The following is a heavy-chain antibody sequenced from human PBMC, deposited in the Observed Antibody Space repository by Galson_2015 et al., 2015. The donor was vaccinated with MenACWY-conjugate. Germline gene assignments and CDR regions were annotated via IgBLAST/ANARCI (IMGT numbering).Heavy chain of an antibody. CDR3: ATSCLCECSLI. Sequence: SLRLSCAASGFSFASHSMMWVRQAPGKGLEWLSYINSDSTTTYFADSVKGRFTISRDNAKNSLYLQMNSLTAGDTAVYYCATSCLCECSLIWGQGTTVVVSS. J-gene: IGHJ3*02. D-gene: IGHD2-8*01. CDR2: INSDSTTT. V-gene: IGHV3-48*04. CDR1: GFSFASHS.